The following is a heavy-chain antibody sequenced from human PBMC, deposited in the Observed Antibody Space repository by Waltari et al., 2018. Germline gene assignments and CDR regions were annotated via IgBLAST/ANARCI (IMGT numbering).Heavy chain of an antibody. CDR2: IYYMGST. Sequence: QVQMQESGPGLVKPSETLSLPCTVSGGSISSYYWSWIRQPPGKGLEWIGYIYYMGSTNYNPSLKSRVTISVDTSKNQFSLKLSSVTAADTAVYYCARVVVGATKDAFDIWGQGTMVTVSS. V-gene: IGHV4-59*01. J-gene: IGHJ3*02. CDR3: ARVVVGATKDAFDI. D-gene: IGHD1-26*01. CDR1: GGSISSYY.